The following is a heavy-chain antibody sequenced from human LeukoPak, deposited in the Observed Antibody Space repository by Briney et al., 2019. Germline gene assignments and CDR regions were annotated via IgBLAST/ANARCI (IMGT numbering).Heavy chain of an antibody. D-gene: IGHD2-15*01. J-gene: IGHJ5*02. V-gene: IGHV3-7*01. CDR2: IKQDGSEK. CDR3: AKFLFSGGVWFDP. Sequence: GGSLRLSCAASGFTFSSYWMSWVRQAPGKGLEWVANIKQDGSEKYYVDSVKGRFTISRDNAKNSLYLQMNSLRAEDTAVYYCAKFLFSGGVWFDPWGQGTLVTVSS. CDR1: GFTFSSYW.